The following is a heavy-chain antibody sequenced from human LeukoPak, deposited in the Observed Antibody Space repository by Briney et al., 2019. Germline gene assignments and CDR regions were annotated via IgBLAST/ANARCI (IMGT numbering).Heavy chain of an antibody. J-gene: IGHJ4*02. D-gene: IGHD3-10*01. Sequence: GASVKVSCKASGYTFTGYYMHWVRQAPGQGLEWMGWINPNSGGTNYAQKFQGRVTMTRDTSISTAYMELSRLRSDDTAVYYRARGEMDYYGSGSYYYDYWGQGTLVTVSS. CDR2: INPNSGGT. CDR3: ARGEMDYYGSGSYYYDY. CDR1: GYTFTGYY. V-gene: IGHV1-2*02.